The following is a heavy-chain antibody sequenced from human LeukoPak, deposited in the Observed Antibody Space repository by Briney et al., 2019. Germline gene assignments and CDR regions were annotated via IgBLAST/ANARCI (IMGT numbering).Heavy chain of an antibody. CDR2: ISGSGGST. J-gene: IGHJ4*02. Sequence: PGGSLRLSCAASGFTFSSYAMSWVRQAPGKGLEWVSAISGSGGSTYYADSVKGRFTISRDNSKNTLYLQMNSLRAEDTAVYYCAKGYCSSTSCYSSSWYDYFDYWGQGTLVTVSS. D-gene: IGHD2-2*02. V-gene: IGHV3-23*01. CDR1: GFTFSSYA. CDR3: AKGYCSSTSCYSSSWYDYFDY.